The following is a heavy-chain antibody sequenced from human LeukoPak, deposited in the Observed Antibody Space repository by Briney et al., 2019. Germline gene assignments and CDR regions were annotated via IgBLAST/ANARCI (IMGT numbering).Heavy chain of an antibody. Sequence: SVKVSCKASGGTFSSYAISWVRQAPGQGLEWMGGIIPIFGTANYAQKFQGRVTITTDESTSTAYMELSSLRSEDTAVYYCAREGSDSGSYHPPLFDYWGQGTLVTVSS. CDR3: AREGSDSGSYHPPLFDY. J-gene: IGHJ4*02. CDR1: GGTFSSYA. D-gene: IGHD1-26*01. V-gene: IGHV1-69*05. CDR2: IIPIFGTA.